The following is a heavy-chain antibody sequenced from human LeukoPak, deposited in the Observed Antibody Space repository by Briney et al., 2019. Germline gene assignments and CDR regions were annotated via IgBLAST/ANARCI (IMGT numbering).Heavy chain of an antibody. V-gene: IGHV3-30*18. J-gene: IGHJ4*02. Sequence: PGGSLRLSCAASGFSFNSYNMNWVRQAPGKGLEWLAVFSYDGSEIYYSDSAKGRFTISKEYSKNTLHLQMNSLRVEDTAVYYCVKEQSSGWYRVADSWGQGTLVTVSS. CDR3: VKEQSSGWYRVADS. D-gene: IGHD6-19*01. CDR1: GFSFNSYN. CDR2: FSYDGSEI.